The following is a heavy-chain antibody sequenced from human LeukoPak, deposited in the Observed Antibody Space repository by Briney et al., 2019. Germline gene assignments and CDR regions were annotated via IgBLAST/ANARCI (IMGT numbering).Heavy chain of an antibody. CDR3: VRDYDGSYSTLDY. CDR1: GFTFSSYA. Sequence: GGSLRLSCAASGFTFSSYAMSWVRQAPGKGLEWVSTISGSGGSTYYADSVKGRFTISRDNSKNTLYLQMNSLRAEDTAVYYCVRDYDGSYSTLDYWGQGTLVTVSS. V-gene: IGHV3-23*01. CDR2: ISGSGGST. D-gene: IGHD3-22*01. J-gene: IGHJ4*02.